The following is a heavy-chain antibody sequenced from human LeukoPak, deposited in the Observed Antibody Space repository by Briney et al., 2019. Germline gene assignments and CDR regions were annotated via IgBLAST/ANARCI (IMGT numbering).Heavy chain of an antibody. CDR2: ISSSGSTI. D-gene: IGHD3-22*01. Sequence: GGSLRLSCAAAGFTFSSYEINWVRQAAGKGLEWVSSISSSGSTIYYADSVKGRFTISRDNAKNSLYLQMNSLRAEDTAVYYCARVDTSGFYPWGQGTLVTVSS. J-gene: IGHJ5*02. V-gene: IGHV3-48*03. CDR1: GFTFSSYE. CDR3: ARVDTSGFYP.